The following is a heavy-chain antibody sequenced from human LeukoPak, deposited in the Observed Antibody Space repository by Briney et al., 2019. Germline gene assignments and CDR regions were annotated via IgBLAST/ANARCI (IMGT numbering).Heavy chain of an antibody. CDR3: ARTPPYDSSGYYSSGYFDY. J-gene: IGHJ4*02. V-gene: IGHV3-53*01. D-gene: IGHD3-22*01. CDR1: GFSVNSNY. CDR2: IYSGGST. Sequence: GGSLRLSCAASGFSVNSNYMSWVRQAPGKGLEWVSVIYSGGSTYYADSVKGRFTISRDSSKNTLYLQMNSLRAEDTAVYYCARTPPYDSSGYYSSGYFDYWGQGTLVTVSS.